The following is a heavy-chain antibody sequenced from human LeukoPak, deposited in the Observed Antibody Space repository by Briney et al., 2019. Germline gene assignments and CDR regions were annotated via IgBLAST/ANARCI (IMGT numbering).Heavy chain of an antibody. Sequence: GASVRVSCKASGGTFSSYAISWVRQAPGQGLEWMGGIIPIFGTANYAQKFQGRVTITADESTSTAYMELSSLRSEDTAVYYCARAGAAFYGDYAFDYWGQGTLVTVSS. CDR2: IIPIFGTA. J-gene: IGHJ4*02. CDR1: GGTFSSYA. CDR3: ARAGAAFYGDYAFDY. D-gene: IGHD4-17*01. V-gene: IGHV1-69*01.